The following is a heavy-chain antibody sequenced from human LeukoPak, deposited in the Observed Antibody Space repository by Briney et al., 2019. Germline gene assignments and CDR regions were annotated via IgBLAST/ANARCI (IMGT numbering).Heavy chain of an antibody. D-gene: IGHD1-26*01. CDR2: IQQDGSER. CDR1: GFTFSNYW. V-gene: IGHV3-7*01. CDR3: ARDKVVGATYFDY. Sequence: PGGSLRLSCAASGFTFSNYWMSWVRQAPGKGLEWVANIQQDGSERYYVDSVKGGFTISRDNAKNSLYLQMNSLRAEDTAVYYCARDKVVGATYFDYWGQGTLVTVSS. J-gene: IGHJ4*02.